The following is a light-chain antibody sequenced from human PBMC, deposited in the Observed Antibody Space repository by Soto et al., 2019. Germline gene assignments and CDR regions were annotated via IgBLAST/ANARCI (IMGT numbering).Light chain of an antibody. CDR3: QQYHTSTLT. J-gene: IGKJ1*01. Sequence: EIVFTQSPGTLSLSPGERATLSCRASQSVSSSYLAWYQQKPGQAPRLLIYGASIRDTGIPDRFSGSGSGTEFTLTISRLEPEDFALYYCQQYHTSTLTFGQGTKVDIK. CDR2: GAS. CDR1: QSVSSSY. V-gene: IGKV3-20*01.